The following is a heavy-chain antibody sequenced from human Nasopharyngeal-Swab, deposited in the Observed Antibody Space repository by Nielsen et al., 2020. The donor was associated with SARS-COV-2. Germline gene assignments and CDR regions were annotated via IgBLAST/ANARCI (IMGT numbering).Heavy chain of an antibody. Sequence: WIRQPPGKGLEWVSSISSSSSYIYYADSVKGRFTISRDNAKNSLYLQMNSLRAEDTAVYYCARGSGQMDYWGQGTLVTVSS. D-gene: IGHD5-24*01. CDR3: ARGSGQMDY. V-gene: IGHV3-21*01. J-gene: IGHJ4*02. CDR2: ISSSSSYI.